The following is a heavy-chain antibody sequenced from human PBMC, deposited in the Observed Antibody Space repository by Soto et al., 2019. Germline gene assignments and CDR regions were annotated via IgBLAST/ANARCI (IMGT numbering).Heavy chain of an antibody. Sequence: GGSLRLSCSASGFTFSSYAMHWVRQAPGKGLEYVSAISSNGGSTYYADSVKGRFTISRDNSKNTLYLQMNSLRAEDTAVYYCAGPGYSSQDYWGQGALVTVSS. CDR1: GFTFSSYA. CDR3: AGPGYSSQDY. V-gene: IGHV3-64*04. D-gene: IGHD5-18*01. J-gene: IGHJ4*02. CDR2: ISSNGGST.